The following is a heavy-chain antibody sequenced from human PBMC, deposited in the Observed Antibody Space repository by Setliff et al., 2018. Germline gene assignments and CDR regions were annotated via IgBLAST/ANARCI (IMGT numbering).Heavy chain of an antibody. D-gene: IGHD2-21*02. CDR2: ISGHNGST. CDR3: ATLHVDRNAFDI. Sequence: ASVKVSCKTSGYSFSNFGISWVRQAPGQGLEWMGWISGHNGSTNYAQKLQGRVIMTTDTFTNTAYMELRSLRSDDTAVYYCATLHVDRNAFDIWGQGTMVTVSS. V-gene: IGHV1-18*01. CDR1: GYSFSNFG. J-gene: IGHJ3*02.